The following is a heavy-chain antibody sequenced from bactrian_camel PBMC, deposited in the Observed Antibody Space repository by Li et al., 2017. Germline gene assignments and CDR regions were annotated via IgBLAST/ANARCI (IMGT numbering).Heavy chain of an antibody. V-gene: IGHV3S53*01. D-gene: IGHD2*01. J-gene: IGHJ6*01. CDR3: AADPQWAVSLSRSLSTRDFGY. CDR1: KSTVRISR. Sequence: HVQLVESGGGSVQAGGTLRLSCVASKSTVRISRMAWFRQAPGKEREGLAVIRSDGILAFSESVRGRFTISGDIAKNALYLEMTKLEPEDTAMYYCAADPQWAVSLSRSLSTRDFGYWGQGTQVTVS. CDR2: IRSDGIL.